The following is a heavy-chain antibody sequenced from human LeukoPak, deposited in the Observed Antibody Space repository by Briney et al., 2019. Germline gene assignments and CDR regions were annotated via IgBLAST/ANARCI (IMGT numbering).Heavy chain of an antibody. D-gene: IGHD2-2*01. CDR2: ISSSSSYI. V-gene: IGHV3-21*01. Sequence: PGGSLRLSCAASGFTFSSYSMNLVRQAPGKGLEWVSSISSSSSYIYYADSVKGRFTISRDNAKNSLYLQMNSLRAEDTAVYYCARVVVSAVRSSTSYYYYGMDVWGQGTTVTVSS. J-gene: IGHJ6*02. CDR1: GFTFSSYS. CDR3: ARVVVSAVRSSTSYYYYGMDV.